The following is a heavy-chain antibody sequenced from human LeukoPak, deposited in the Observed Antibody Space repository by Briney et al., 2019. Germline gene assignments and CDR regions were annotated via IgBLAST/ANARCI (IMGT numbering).Heavy chain of an antibody. Sequence: PGGSLRLSCSASGFPFSSHEMNWVRQAPGKGLEWVSGISGSARTRYYADSMKGRLTISRDNVKNSLDLQMNNLRADDTAVYYCAREASSGILSPSNDYWGQGTLVTVSS. CDR2: ISGSARTR. CDR3: AREASSGILSPSNDY. D-gene: IGHD6-19*01. CDR1: GFPFSSHE. J-gene: IGHJ4*02. V-gene: IGHV3-48*03.